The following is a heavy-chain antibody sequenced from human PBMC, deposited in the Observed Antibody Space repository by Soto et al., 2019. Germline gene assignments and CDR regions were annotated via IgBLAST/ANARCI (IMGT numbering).Heavy chain of an antibody. Sequence: EVQLVESGGGLVKPGGSLRLSCAASGFTFSNAWMSWVRQAPGKGLEWVGRIKSKTDGGTTDYAAPVKGRFTISRDDSKNTLYLQMNSLKTEDTAVYYCTTLWFGDPIVERGTTYYYYYMDVWGKGTTVTVSS. CDR3: TTLWFGDPIVERGTTYYYYYMDV. CDR2: IKSKTDGGTT. D-gene: IGHD3-10*01. J-gene: IGHJ6*03. V-gene: IGHV3-15*01. CDR1: GFTFSNAW.